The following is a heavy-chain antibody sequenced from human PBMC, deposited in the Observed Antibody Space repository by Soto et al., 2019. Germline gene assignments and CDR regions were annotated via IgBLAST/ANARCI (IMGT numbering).Heavy chain of an antibody. CDR3: ARALMITFGGVIAPDAFDI. Sequence: GGSLRLSCAASGFTVSSNYMSWVRQAPGKGLEWVSVIYSGGSTYYADSVKGRFTISRHNSKNTLYLQMNSLRAEDTAVYYCARALMITFGGVIAPDAFDIWGQGTMVTVSS. CDR2: IYSGGST. V-gene: IGHV3-53*04. D-gene: IGHD3-16*02. J-gene: IGHJ3*02. CDR1: GFTVSSNY.